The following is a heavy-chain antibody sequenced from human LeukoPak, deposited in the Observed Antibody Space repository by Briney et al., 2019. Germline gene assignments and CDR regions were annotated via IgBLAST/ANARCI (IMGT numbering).Heavy chain of an antibody. Sequence: SETLSLTCTVSGGSISSYYWSWIRQPAGKGLEWIGRIYTSGSTNYNPCLKSRGTMSVDTSKNQFSLKLSSVTAADTAVYYCARDRQDYGSGSYYYYYYMDVWGKGTTVTVSS. CDR1: GGSISSYY. CDR3: ARDRQDYGSGSYYYYYYMDV. CDR2: IYTSGST. D-gene: IGHD3-10*01. V-gene: IGHV4-4*07. J-gene: IGHJ6*03.